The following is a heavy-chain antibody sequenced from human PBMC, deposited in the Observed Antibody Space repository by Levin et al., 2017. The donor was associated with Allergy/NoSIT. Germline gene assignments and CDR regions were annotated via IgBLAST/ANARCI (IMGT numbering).Heavy chain of an antibody. D-gene: IGHD3/OR15-3a*01. CDR3: ARWRTGYPQYYVDY. V-gene: IGHV5-51*01. Sequence: KVSCKASEYSFTRYWIGWVRQMPGKGLEWMGSIYPGDSDITYSPSFQGQVTISADKSLSTAYLQWSSLKASDTAMYYCARWRTGYPQYYVDYWGQGTLVTVSS. CDR1: EYSFTRYW. CDR2: IYPGDSDI. J-gene: IGHJ4*02.